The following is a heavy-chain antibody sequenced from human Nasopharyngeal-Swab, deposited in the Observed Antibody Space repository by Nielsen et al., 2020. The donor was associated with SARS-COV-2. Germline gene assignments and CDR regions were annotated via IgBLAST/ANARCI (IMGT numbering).Heavy chain of an antibody. CDR1: CGSISSSSYY. V-gene: IGHV4-39*07. CDR2: IYYSGST. CDR3: ARDFGSTVPDYDFWSGYGRGWFDP. Sequence: GSLRLSCTVSCGSISSSSYYWGWIRQPPGKGLEWIGSIYYSGSTYYNPSLKSRVTISVDTSKNQFSLKLSSVTAADTAVYYCARDFGSTVPDYDFWSGYGRGWFDPWGQGTLVTVSS. J-gene: IGHJ5*02. D-gene: IGHD3-3*01.